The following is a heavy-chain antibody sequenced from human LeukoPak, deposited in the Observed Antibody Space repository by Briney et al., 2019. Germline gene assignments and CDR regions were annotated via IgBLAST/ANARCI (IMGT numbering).Heavy chain of an antibody. CDR2: IYYSGST. D-gene: IGHD6-19*01. CDR1: VGSISSSSYY. V-gene: IGHV4-39*07. J-gene: IGHJ4*02. CDR3: ARGHYGAVAGITPRPFDY. Sequence: SETLSLTCTVSVGSISSSSYYCGWSRQPPGKGLELLGCIYYSGSTYYNPSLKSRVTISVDTSKSQFSLKLTSVTAADTAVYDCARGHYGAVAGITPRPFDYSGQGTLVTVSS.